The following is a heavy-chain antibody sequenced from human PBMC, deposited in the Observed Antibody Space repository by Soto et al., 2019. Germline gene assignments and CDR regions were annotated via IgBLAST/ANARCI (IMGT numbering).Heavy chain of an antibody. CDR3: ARGFCTTATCFVGDF. J-gene: IGHJ4*02. V-gene: IGHV1-46*01. Sequence: QVHLVQSEAEVKKPGASVKISCTSSGYTFTSNYLHWVRQAPGQGLEWMGMINPTGGSTNYAQRFRGRVTMTMDTSSSTVYMELSDLRSEDTAMYYCARGFCTTATCFVGDFWGQGTLVTVSS. CDR2: INPTGGST. CDR1: GYTFTSNY. D-gene: IGHD2-21*02.